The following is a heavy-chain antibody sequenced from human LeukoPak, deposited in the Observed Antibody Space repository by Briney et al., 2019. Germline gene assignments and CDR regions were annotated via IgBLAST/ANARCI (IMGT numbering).Heavy chain of an antibody. CDR1: GYSFTSYW. J-gene: IGHJ6*02. CDR3: ARLNSGYEPRYGMDV. Sequence: GESLKISCKGSGYSFTSYWIGWVRQMPGKGLEWVGIIYPGDSDTRYSPSFQGQVTISADKSISTAYLQWSSLKASDTAMYYCARLNSGYEPRYGMDVWGQGTTVTVSS. CDR2: IYPGDSDT. D-gene: IGHD5-12*01. V-gene: IGHV5-51*01.